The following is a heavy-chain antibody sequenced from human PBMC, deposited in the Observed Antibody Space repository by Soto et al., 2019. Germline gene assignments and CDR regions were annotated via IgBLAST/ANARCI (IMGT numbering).Heavy chain of an antibody. CDR3: ARESWYYYDSSGLDY. Sequence: PSETLSLTCTVSGGSISSYYWSWIRQPPGKGLEWIGYIYYIGSTNYNPSLKSRVTISVDTSKNQFSLKLSSVTAADTAVYYCARESWYYYDSSGLDYWGQGTLVTVSS. CDR2: IYYIGST. D-gene: IGHD3-22*01. J-gene: IGHJ4*02. CDR1: GGSISSYY. V-gene: IGHV4-59*01.